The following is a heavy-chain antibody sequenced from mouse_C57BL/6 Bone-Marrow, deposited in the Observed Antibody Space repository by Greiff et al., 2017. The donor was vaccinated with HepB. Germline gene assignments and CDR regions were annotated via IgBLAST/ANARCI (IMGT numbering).Heavy chain of an antibody. CDR3: TPLLLPPFAY. D-gene: IGHD1-1*01. Sequence: EVQLQESGAELVRPGASVKLSCTASGFNIKDYYMHWVKQRPEQGLEWIGRIDPEDGDTEYAPKFQGKATMTAATSSNTAYLQLSSLTSEDTAVYYCTPLLLPPFAYWGQGTLVTVSA. CDR1: GFNIKDYY. CDR2: IDPEDGDT. J-gene: IGHJ3*01. V-gene: IGHV14-1*01.